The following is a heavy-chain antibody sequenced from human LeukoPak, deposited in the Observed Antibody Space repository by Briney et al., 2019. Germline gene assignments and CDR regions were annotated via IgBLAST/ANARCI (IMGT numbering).Heavy chain of an antibody. J-gene: IGHJ4*02. CDR3: AGDDYGGNPEGY. CDR2: IRYDGSNK. D-gene: IGHD4-23*01. Sequence: GGSLRLSCAASGFTFSSYDMHWVRQAPGKGLEWVAFIRYDGSNKYYADSVRGRFTISRDNSKNTLYLQMNSLRAEDTAVYYCAGDDYGGNPEGYWGQRTLVTVSS. CDR1: GFTFSSYD. V-gene: IGHV3-30*02.